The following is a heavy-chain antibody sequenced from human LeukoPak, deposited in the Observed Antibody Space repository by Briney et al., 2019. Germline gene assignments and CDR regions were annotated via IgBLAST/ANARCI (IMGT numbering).Heavy chain of an antibody. V-gene: IGHV3-20*04. D-gene: IGHD5-18*01. J-gene: IGHJ4*02. CDR3: ARAPTGGIQLWSTTQIDY. CDR2: INWNGGST. Sequence: GGSLRLSCAASGFTFDDYGMSWVRQAPGKGLEGVSGINWNGGSTGYADSVKGRFTISRDNAKNSLYLQMNSLRAEDTALYYCARAPTGGIQLWSTTQIDYWGQGTLVTVSS. CDR1: GFTFDDYG.